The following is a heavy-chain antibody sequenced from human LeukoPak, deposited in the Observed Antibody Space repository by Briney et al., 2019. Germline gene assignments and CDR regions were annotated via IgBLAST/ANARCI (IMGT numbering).Heavy chain of an antibody. V-gene: IGHV4-34*01. Sequence: SETLSLTCAIYGGSFSGYFWSWFRQPPGKGLEWIGEINRSGSTNYNSSLSLKSRVTISVDTSKNQFSLKLSSVTAADTAVYYCANEQQLVRFDYWGQGTLVTVSS. CDR3: ANEQQLVRFDY. CDR2: INRSGST. CDR1: GGSFSGYF. J-gene: IGHJ4*02. D-gene: IGHD6-13*01.